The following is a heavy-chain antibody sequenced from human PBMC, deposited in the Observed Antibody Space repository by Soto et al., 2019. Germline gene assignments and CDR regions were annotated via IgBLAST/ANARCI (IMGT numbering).Heavy chain of an antibody. Sequence: SETLSLTCTVSGGSTCSFHYWCWIRQPPGKGLVWFGHIYYSGNTDYNPSLKSRLAISIDTAKNQFSLKLSSVTAADTAVYFGASEGCEAADCLYYLVSWGKGSLVTAPS. CDR3: ASEGCEAADCLYYLVS. CDR2: IYYSGNT. V-gene: IGHV4-30-4*01. D-gene: IGHD2-21*01. J-gene: IGHJ4*02. CDR1: GGSTCSFHY.